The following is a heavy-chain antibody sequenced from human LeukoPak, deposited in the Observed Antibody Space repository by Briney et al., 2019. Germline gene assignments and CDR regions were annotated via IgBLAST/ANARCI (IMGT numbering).Heavy chain of an antibody. CDR2: MSYDGSNK. J-gene: IGHJ3*02. CDR3: ALPYGDYILGALDI. CDR1: GFTFSNYA. V-gene: IGHV3-30*03. Sequence: GRSLRLSCAASGFTFSNYAMNWVRQAPGKGLEWVAVMSYDGSNKYYADSVKSRFTISRDNSKNTLYLQINSLRVEDTAVYSCALPYGDYILGALDIWGQGTMVTVSS. D-gene: IGHD4-17*01.